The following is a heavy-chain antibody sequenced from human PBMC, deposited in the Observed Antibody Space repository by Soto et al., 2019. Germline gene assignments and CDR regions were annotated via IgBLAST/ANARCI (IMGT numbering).Heavy chain of an antibody. V-gene: IGHV1-69*12. CDR1: GGTFSSYA. Sequence: QVQLVQSGAEVKKPGSSVKVSCKASGGTFSSYAISWVRQAPGQGLEWMGGIIPIFGTANYAQKFQGRVTITADEYTSTXXMELSSLRSEDTAVYYCARHIVVVVAATTYYGMDVWGQGTTVTVSS. J-gene: IGHJ6*02. CDR3: ARHIVVVVAATTYYGMDV. CDR2: IIPIFGTA. D-gene: IGHD2-15*01.